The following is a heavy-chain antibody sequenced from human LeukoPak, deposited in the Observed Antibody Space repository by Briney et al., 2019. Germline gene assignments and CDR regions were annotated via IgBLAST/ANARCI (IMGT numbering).Heavy chain of an antibody. J-gene: IGHJ4*02. CDR1: GYTFTSYD. Sequence: GASVKVSCKASGYTFTSYDINWVRQATGQGLEWMGWMNPNSGNTGYAQKFQGRVTITRNTSISTAYMELSSLRAEDTALYYCAKDWGYSSSWYDYWGQGTLVTVSS. CDR2: MNPNSGNT. CDR3: AKDWGYSSSWYDY. D-gene: IGHD6-13*01. V-gene: IGHV1-8*03.